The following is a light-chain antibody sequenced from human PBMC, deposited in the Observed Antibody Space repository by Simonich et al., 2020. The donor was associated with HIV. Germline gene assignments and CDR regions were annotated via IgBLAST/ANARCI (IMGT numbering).Light chain of an antibody. V-gene: IGKV3-20*01. CDR2: TSS. J-gene: IGKJ4*01. CDR3: QQYGSSPLT. CDR1: QSVSSNF. Sequence: EIVLTQSPGTLSLSPGERATLSCRASQSVSSNFLAGYQQKPGQAPRLLIYTSSYRTTGIPDRVRGSVSGTDFTLTISRLEPEDFAVYYCQQYGSSPLTFGGGTKVEIK.